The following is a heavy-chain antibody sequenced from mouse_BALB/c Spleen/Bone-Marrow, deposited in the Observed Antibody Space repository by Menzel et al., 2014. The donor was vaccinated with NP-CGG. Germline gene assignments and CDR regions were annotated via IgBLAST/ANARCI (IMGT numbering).Heavy chain of an antibody. V-gene: IGHV1-7*01. J-gene: IGHJ3*01. CDR1: GYTLTSYW. Sequence: QVQLQQSGAELAKPGASVKMSCKASGYTLTSYWMHWVKQRPGQGLEWIGYINPSTGYTEYNQKFKDKATLTADKSSSTAYMQLSSLISEDSAVYYCARDYRYDGFAYWGQGTLVTVSA. D-gene: IGHD2-14*01. CDR3: ARDYRYDGFAY. CDR2: INPSTGYT.